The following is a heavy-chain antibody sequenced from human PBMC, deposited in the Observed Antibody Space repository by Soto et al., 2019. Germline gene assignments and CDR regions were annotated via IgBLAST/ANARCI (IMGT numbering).Heavy chain of an antibody. V-gene: IGHV3-33*01. Sequence: QVQLAESGGGVVQPGTSLRLSCAAAGFPFHIYAIHWVRQAPVKGLEWVAVIWEHGSNKYYADSVKGRFTISRDNSKNTLYLQMNSLRAEDTAVYYCAREDGSGSSDAHFDYWGQGTLVTVSS. CDR2: IWEHGSNK. CDR1: GFPFHIYA. CDR3: AREDGSGSSDAHFDY. J-gene: IGHJ4*02. D-gene: IGHD3-10*01.